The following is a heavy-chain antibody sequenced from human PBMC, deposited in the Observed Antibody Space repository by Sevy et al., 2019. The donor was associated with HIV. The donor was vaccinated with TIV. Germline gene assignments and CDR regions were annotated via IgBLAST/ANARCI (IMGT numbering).Heavy chain of an antibody. D-gene: IGHD1-7*01. V-gene: IGHV3-30*02. J-gene: IGHJ4*02. Sequence: GGSLRLSCAASGFTFSSYGMHWVRQAPGKGLEWVAFIRYDGNNKYYADSVKGRFTISRDNSKNTLYLQMNSLRAEDTAVYYCAKDRAWDNWNYGKTTSFEYWGQGTLVTVSS. CDR1: GFTFSSYG. CDR2: IRYDGNNK. CDR3: AKDRAWDNWNYGKTTSFEY.